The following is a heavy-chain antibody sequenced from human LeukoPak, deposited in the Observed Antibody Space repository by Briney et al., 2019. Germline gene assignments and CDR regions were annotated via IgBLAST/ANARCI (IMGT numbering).Heavy chain of an antibody. J-gene: IGHJ6*03. Sequence: ASVKVSCKASGYTFTSYDINWVRQATGQGLEWMGWMNPNSGNTGYAQKLQGRVTMTTDTSTSTAYMELRSLRSDDTAVYYCARTYYYGSGSYQNYYYYYMDVWGKGTTVTVSS. CDR1: GYTFTSYD. V-gene: IGHV1-8*02. CDR3: ARTYYYGSGSYQNYYYYYMDV. CDR2: MNPNSGNT. D-gene: IGHD3-10*01.